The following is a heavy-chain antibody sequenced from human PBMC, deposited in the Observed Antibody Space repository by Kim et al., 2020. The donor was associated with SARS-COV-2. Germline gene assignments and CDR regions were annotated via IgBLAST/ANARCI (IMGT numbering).Heavy chain of an antibody. J-gene: IGHJ3*02. Sequence: PPLKSGVTISVDTAKDQLSLQLSAVTAADTAVYYCARGRAAAGDAFDIWGQGTMVTVSS. CDR3: ARGRAAAGDAFDI. V-gene: IGHV4-59*09. D-gene: IGHD6-13*01.